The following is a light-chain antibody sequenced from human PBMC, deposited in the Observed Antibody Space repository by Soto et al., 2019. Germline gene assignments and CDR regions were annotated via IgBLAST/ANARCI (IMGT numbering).Light chain of an antibody. Sequence: QSVLTQPPSVSGAPGQSVTISCTGSSSNIGAGYDVHWYQQLPGTAPKLLIYDNSNRPSGVPDRFSASKSGTSASLAITGLQADDEADYYCQSYDSSLSGHVIFGGGTKLTGL. J-gene: IGLJ2*01. CDR2: DNS. V-gene: IGLV1-40*01. CDR1: SSNIGAGYD. CDR3: QSYDSSLSGHVI.